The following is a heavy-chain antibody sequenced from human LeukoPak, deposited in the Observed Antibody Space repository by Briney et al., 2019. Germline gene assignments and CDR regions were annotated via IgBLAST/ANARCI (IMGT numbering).Heavy chain of an antibody. J-gene: IGHJ3*02. Sequence: ASVKVSCKASGYTFTSYDINWARQATGQGLEWMGWMNPNSGNTGYAQKFHGRVTITRNTSISTAYMELSSLRSEDTAVYYCARSRIVVVTAIAFDIWGQGTMVTVSS. CDR3: ARSRIVVVTAIAFDI. CDR2: MNPNSGNT. D-gene: IGHD2-21*02. V-gene: IGHV1-8*03. CDR1: GYTFTSYD.